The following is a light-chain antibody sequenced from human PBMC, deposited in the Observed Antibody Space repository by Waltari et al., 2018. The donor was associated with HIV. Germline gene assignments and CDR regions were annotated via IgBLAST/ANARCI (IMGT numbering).Light chain of an antibody. CDR1: QSVSSTY. Sequence: EIVLTQSPGTMSLSSGERATLSCRASQSVSSTYLAWYQQKPGQAPRLLIYAASSRATGIPDRFSGSGSGTDFSLTISRLEPEDFAVYYCQQYGSSPITFGQGTRLEIK. V-gene: IGKV3-20*01. CDR2: AAS. CDR3: QQYGSSPIT. J-gene: IGKJ5*01.